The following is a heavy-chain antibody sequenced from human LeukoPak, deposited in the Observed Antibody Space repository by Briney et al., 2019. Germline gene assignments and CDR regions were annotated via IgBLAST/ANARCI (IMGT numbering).Heavy chain of an antibody. CDR1: GGSISSYY. Sequence: PSETLSLTCTVSGGSISSYYWSWIRQPPGKGLEWIGYIYYSGSTNYNPSLKSRVTISVDTSKNQFSLKLSSVTAADTAVYYCARFGGYSSGWYPTNYFDYWGQGTLVTVSS. D-gene: IGHD6-19*01. CDR3: ARFGGYSSGWYPTNYFDY. J-gene: IGHJ4*02. CDR2: IYYSGST. V-gene: IGHV4-59*01.